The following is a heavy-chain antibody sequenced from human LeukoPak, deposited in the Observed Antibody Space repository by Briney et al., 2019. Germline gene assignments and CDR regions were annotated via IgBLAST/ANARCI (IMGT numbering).Heavy chain of an antibody. D-gene: IGHD4-11*01. Sequence: GGSLRLSCAVSGFTFSTDCMHWVRQAPGKGLEWVAFIRYDGSNKYYADSVKGRFTISRDNSKNTLYLQMNSLRAEDTAVYYCARDPSNLYYYYMDVWGKGTTVTVSS. V-gene: IGHV3-30*02. CDR1: GFTFSTDC. CDR2: IRYDGSNK. CDR3: ARDPSNLYYYYMDV. J-gene: IGHJ6*03.